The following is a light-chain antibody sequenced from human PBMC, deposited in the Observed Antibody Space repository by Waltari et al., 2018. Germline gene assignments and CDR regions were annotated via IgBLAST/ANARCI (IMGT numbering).Light chain of an antibody. CDR3: QQYYSTPLT. CDR2: DAS. V-gene: IGKV1-13*02. Sequence: AIQLTQSPSSLSASVGDKVTITCRASQDISSALAWYQLRPGKAPKFLIYDASILESGVPSRFRGSGSGTDFTLTISSLQAEDVAVYYCQQYYSTPLTFGGGTKVEIK. J-gene: IGKJ4*01. CDR1: QDISSA.